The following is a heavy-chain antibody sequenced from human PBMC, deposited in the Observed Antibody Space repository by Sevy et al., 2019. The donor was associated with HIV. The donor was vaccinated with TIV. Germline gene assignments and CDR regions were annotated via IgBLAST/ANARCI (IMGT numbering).Heavy chain of an antibody. V-gene: IGHV3-30*18. CDR2: ISYAGSSK. CDR1: GFNFSSYG. CDR3: AKESGSYYDFWSGLDALAI. D-gene: IGHD3-3*01. Sequence: GGSLRLSCAASGFNFSSYGMHWVRQAPGKGLEWVAVISYAGSSKWYADSVKGRFTISRDNSKNTVYLQINRLRAEDTAVYYCAKESGSYYDFWSGLDALAIWGQGTMVTVSS. J-gene: IGHJ3*02.